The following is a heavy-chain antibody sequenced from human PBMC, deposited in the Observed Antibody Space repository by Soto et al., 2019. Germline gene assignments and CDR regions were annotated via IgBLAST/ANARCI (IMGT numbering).Heavy chain of an antibody. CDR1: GYTFTSYG. J-gene: IGHJ1*01. Sequence: QVQLVQSGAEVKKPGASVKVSCKASGYTFTSYGISWVRQAPGQGLEWMGWISAYNGNTNYAQKLQCRVTMTTATSTSTAYMELRSLRSDDTAVYYCAIHDYGDWLVYFQHWGQGTLVTVSS. D-gene: IGHD4-17*01. CDR3: AIHDYGDWLVYFQH. CDR2: ISAYNGNT. V-gene: IGHV1-18*01.